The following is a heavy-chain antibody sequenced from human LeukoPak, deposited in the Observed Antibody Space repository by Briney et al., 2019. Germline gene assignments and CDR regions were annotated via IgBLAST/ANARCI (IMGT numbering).Heavy chain of an antibody. V-gene: IGHV3-73*01. CDR2: IRSKANSYAT. CDR1: GFTFSGSA. Sequence: GGSLRLSCAASGFTFSGSAMHWVRQASGKGLEWVGRIRSKANSYATAYAASVKGRFTISRDDSKNTAYLQMNSLKTEDTAVYYCTRPAPYCSGGSCYYAPNYYYYYGMDVWGQGTTVTVSS. D-gene: IGHD2-15*01. CDR3: TRPAPYCSGGSCYYAPNYYYYYGMDV. J-gene: IGHJ6*02.